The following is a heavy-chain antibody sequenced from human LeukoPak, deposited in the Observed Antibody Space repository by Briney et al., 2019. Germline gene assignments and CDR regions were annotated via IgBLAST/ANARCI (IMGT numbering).Heavy chain of an antibody. V-gene: IGHV3-74*01. D-gene: IGHD4-17*01. J-gene: IGHJ3*02. CDR3: ARWGYGDYVPAFDI. CDR1: GFTFSSYW. Sequence: PGGSLRLSCAASGFTFSSYWMHWVRQAPGKGLVWVSRINSDGSSTSYADSVKGRFTISRDNAKNTLHLQMNSLRAEDTAVYYCARWGYGDYVPAFDIWGQGTMVTVSS. CDR2: INSDGSST.